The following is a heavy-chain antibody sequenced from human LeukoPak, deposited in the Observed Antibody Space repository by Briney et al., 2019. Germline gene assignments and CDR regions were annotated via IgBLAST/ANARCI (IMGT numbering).Heavy chain of an antibody. CDR1: GFTFSDYW. CDR2: ISSDGSRV. V-gene: IGHV3-74*01. D-gene: IGHD2-2*01. Sequence: GGSLRLSCAASGFTFSDYWMHWVRQAPGKGLVWVSRISSDGSRVTYADSVKGRFTISRDNAKNSLYLQMNSLRAEDTAVYYCAGPMGPAAIFGFDYWGQGTLVTVSS. CDR3: AGPMGPAAIFGFDY. J-gene: IGHJ4*02.